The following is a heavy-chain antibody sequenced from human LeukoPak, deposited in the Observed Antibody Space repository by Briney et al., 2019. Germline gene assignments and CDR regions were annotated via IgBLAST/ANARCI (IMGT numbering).Heavy chain of an antibody. CDR3: ARDPVYYDFWSGYFDS. CDR2: IYSGDST. D-gene: IGHD3-3*01. J-gene: IGHJ4*02. Sequence: GGSLRLSCAASGFTVSSNYMSWVRQAPGKGLEWVSVIYSGDSTYYADSVKGRFTISRDNSKNTLYVQMNSLRAEDTAVYYCARDPVYYDFWSGYFDSWGQGIQVTVSS. V-gene: IGHV3-66*02. CDR1: GFTVSSNY.